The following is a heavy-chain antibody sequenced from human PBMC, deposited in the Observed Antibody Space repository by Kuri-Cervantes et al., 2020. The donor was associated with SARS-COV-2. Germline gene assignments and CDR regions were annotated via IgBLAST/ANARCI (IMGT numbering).Heavy chain of an antibody. D-gene: IGHD6-6*01. Sequence: ASVKVSCKASGYTFTSYYMHWVRQAPGQGLEWMGIINPSGGSTSYAQKFQGRVTMTRDTSTSTVYMELSSLRSDDTAVYYCARAGSSSSYYYYGMDVWGQGTTVTVSS. CDR2: INPSGGST. J-gene: IGHJ6*02. CDR1: GYTFTSYY. V-gene: IGHV1-46*01. CDR3: ARAGSSSSYYYYGMDV.